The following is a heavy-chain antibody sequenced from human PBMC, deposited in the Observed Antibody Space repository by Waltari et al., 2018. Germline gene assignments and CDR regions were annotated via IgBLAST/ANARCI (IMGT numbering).Heavy chain of an antibody. V-gene: IGHV3-21*01. CDR2: ISSSSSYI. CDR1: GFTFSSHR. CDR3: ARDPDYEISAGWFDP. J-gene: IGHJ5*02. Sequence: EVQLVVSGGGLVKPGGSLRLSCAASGFTFSSHRMNWVRQAPGKGLEWVSSISSSSSYIYYADSVKGRFTISRDNAKNSLYLQMNSLRAEDTAVYYCARDPDYEISAGWFDPWGQGTLVTVSS. D-gene: IGHD3-22*01.